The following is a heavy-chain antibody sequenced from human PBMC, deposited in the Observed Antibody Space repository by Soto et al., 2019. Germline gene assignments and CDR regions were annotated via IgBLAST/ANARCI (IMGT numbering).Heavy chain of an antibody. Sequence: EVQLVESGGGLVQPGESLRLSCAVFGFTSNNYWMSWVRQAPGKGLEWLASIKEGGSQQFYEDSVKGRFTISRDNAKNSLYLHMNNLRVEDTAMDYCVRDSYRRSDYWGQGTLVSVSS. CDR1: GFTSNNYW. D-gene: IGHD3-16*02. J-gene: IGHJ4*02. V-gene: IGHV3-7*05. CDR3: VRDSYRRSDY. CDR2: IKEGGSQQ.